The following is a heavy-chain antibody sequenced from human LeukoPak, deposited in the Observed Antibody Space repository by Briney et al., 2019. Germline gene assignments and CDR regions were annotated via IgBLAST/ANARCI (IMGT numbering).Heavy chain of an antibody. Sequence: SETLSLTCTVSGGSVSSGSYYWSWIRQPPGKGLEWLGYNYYSESTNYNPSLKSRVTISVDTSKNHFSLKLSSVTAADTAVYYCARDMTPNDAFDIWGQGTKVTVSS. CDR3: ARDMTPNDAFDI. J-gene: IGHJ3*02. CDR1: GGSVSSGSYY. V-gene: IGHV4-61*03. CDR2: NYYSEST.